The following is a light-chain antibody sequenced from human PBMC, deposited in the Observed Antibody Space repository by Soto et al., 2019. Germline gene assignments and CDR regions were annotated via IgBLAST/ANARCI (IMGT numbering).Light chain of an antibody. CDR3: QQYNYWPYT. CDR2: GAS. J-gene: IGKJ2*01. V-gene: IGKV3-15*01. CDR1: QSVSSN. Sequence: EIVMTQSPATLSVYPGERATLSCRASQSVSSNLAWYQQKPGQAPRLLIYGASTRATGIPARFSGSGSGTEFTLTISSLQSEDVAVYYCQQYNYWPYTFVRGTKVEMK.